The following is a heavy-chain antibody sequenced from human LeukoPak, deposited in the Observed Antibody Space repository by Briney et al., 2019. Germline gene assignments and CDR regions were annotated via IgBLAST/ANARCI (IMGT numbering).Heavy chain of an antibody. J-gene: IGHJ4*02. V-gene: IGHV3-23*01. Sequence: GGSLRLSCAASGFTFSSYAMSWVRQAPGKGLEWVSVLSGSGGSTYHADSVKGRFTISRDNSKNTLYLQMNSLRAEDTAVYYCAKAYSNYFYDYWGQRTLVTVSS. CDR2: LSGSGGST. D-gene: IGHD4-11*01. CDR3: AKAYSNYFYDY. CDR1: GFTFSSYA.